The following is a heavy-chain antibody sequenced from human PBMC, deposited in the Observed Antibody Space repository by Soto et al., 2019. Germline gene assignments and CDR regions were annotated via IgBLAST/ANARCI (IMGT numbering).Heavy chain of an antibody. Sequence: HGESLKISCKGSGCSFTSYWISWVRQMPGKGLEWMGRIDPSDSYTNYSPSFQGHVTISADKSISTAYLQWSSLKASDTAMYYCAGTDDYVWGSYRNGMDVWGQGTTVTVSS. D-gene: IGHD3-16*01. J-gene: IGHJ6*02. CDR1: GCSFTSYW. CDR2: IDPSDSYT. V-gene: IGHV5-10-1*01. CDR3: AGTDDYVWGSYRNGMDV.